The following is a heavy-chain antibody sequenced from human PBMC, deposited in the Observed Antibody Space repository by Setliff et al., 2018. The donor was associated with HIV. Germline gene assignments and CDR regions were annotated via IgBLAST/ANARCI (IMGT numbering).Heavy chain of an antibody. CDR3: AGSPPADAHSVWFDP. CDR2: IHHGGAT. V-gene: IGHV4-34*01. J-gene: IGHJ5*02. CDR1: GGSLTGYY. D-gene: IGHD2-15*01. Sequence: PSETLSLTCAVYGGSLTGYYWSWIRQPPGMGLEWIGEIHHGGATKYNPSVKSRVTISVDTSKNQFSLQLSSVTAADTAVYYCAGSPPADAHSVWFDPWGQGTLVTVSS.